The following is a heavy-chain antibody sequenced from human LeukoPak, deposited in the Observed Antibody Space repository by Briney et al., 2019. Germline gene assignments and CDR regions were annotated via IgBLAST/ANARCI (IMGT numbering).Heavy chain of an antibody. D-gene: IGHD2-2*01. CDR1: GGSISSYY. J-gene: IGHJ4*02. V-gene: IGHV4-4*07. Sequence: RPSETLSLTCTVSGGSISSYYWSWIRQPAGKGLEWIGRIYTSGSTNYNPSLKSRVTMSVDTSKNQFSPKLSSVTAADTAVYYCARDGGYCSSTSCPPFDYWGQGTLVTVSS. CDR3: ARDGGYCSSTSCPPFDY. CDR2: IYTSGST.